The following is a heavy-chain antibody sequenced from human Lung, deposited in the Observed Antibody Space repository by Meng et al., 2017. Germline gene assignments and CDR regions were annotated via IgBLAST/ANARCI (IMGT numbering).Heavy chain of an antibody. D-gene: IGHD1-1*01. CDR2: INRDGTKP. J-gene: IGHJ1*01. V-gene: IGHV3-74*01. Sequence: EVRLVGSGVGLIPLGGSLKLSCAASGFTFTDHWMHWVRQGPGKGLVWVSRINRDGTKPTYADSVKGRFTISRDNAKNTLYLQMNNLRAEDTAFYYCTNDRLNHWGQGALVTVSS. CDR1: GFTFTDHW. CDR3: TNDRLNH.